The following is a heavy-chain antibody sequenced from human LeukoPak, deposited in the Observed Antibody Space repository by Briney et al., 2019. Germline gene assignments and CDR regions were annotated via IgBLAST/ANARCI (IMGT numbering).Heavy chain of an antibody. J-gene: IGHJ3*02. CDR1: GFTFSSYW. CDR3: ASLCSGSYPDAFDI. D-gene: IGHD1-26*01. CDR2: IKQDGSEK. V-gene: IGHV3-7*01. Sequence: GGSLRLSCAASGFTFSSYWMSWVRRAPGKGLEWLANIKQDGSEKYYVDSVKGRFTISRDNAKNSLYLQMNSLRAEDTAVYYCASLCSGSYPDAFDIWGQGTMVTVSS.